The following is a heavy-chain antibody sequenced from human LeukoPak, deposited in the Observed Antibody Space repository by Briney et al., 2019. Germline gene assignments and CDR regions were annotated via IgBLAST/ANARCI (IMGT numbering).Heavy chain of an antibody. J-gene: IGHJ4*02. CDR2: IYYSGST. D-gene: IGHD6-13*01. CDR3: ARETAAGPLDY. V-gene: IGHV4-59*01. Sequence: PSETLSLTCTVSGGSISSYYWSWIRQPPGKGLEWIGYIYYSGSTNYNPSLKSRVTISVDTSKNQFSLKLSSVTAADTAAYYCARETAAGPLDYWGQGTLVTVSS. CDR1: GGSISSYY.